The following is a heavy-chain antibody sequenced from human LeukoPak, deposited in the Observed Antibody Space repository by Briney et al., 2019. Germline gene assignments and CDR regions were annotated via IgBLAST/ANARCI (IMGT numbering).Heavy chain of an antibody. V-gene: IGHV3-7*05. Sequence: GGSLRLSCAASGFTFSTYWMSWVRQAPGKGLEWVANIKQDGSEIYYVDSVKGRFTISRDNAKNSLYLQMNSLRADGTAVYYCARDWGTYSSSRGDYWGQGILVTVSS. J-gene: IGHJ4*02. D-gene: IGHD6-6*01. CDR1: GFTFSTYW. CDR3: ARDWGTYSSSRGDY. CDR2: IKQDGSEI.